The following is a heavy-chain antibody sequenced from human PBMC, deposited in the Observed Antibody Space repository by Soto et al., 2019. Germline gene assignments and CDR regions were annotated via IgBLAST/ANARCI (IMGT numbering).Heavy chain of an antibody. CDR3: ARAPSGSYPEFDY. D-gene: IGHD1-26*01. CDR2: ITYDGSNQ. CDR1: GFIVSSYT. Sequence: XGSLILSCAASGFIVSSYTMHLVRQAPGKGLEWVGVITYDGSNQYYADSVKGRFTISRDNSRNMLFLQMNSLRPDDTAVYYCARAPSGSYPEFDYWGQGTLVTVSS. V-gene: IGHV3-30-3*01. J-gene: IGHJ4*02.